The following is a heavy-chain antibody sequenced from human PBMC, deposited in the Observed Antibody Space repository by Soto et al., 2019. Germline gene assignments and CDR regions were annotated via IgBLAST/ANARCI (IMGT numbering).Heavy chain of an antibody. Sequence: PGGSLRLSCAASGFTFSAYAMSWVRQAPGKGLEWVSSISGGGGSTYYADSVKGRFTISRDNSKNTLYLQMNSLRAEDTAVYYCARTTAVAGTPEFDYWGQGALVTVSS. CDR3: ARTTAVAGTPEFDY. CDR1: GFTFSAYA. J-gene: IGHJ4*02. D-gene: IGHD6-19*01. CDR2: ISGGGGST. V-gene: IGHV3-23*01.